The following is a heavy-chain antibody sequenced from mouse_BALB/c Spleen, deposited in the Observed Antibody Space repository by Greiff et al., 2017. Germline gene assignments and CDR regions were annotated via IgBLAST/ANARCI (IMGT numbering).Heavy chain of an antibody. CDR3: AREGDGYYVRGAMDY. CDR1: GFSLTGYG. D-gene: IGHD2-3*01. J-gene: IGHJ4*01. V-gene: IGHV2-6-7*01. CDR2: IWGDGST. Sequence: VQLVESGPGLVAPSQSLSITCTVSGFSLTGYGVNWVRQPPGKGLEWLGMIWGDGSTDYNSALKSRLSISKDNSKSQVFLKMNSLQTDDTARYYCAREGDGYYVRGAMDYWGQGTSVTVSS.